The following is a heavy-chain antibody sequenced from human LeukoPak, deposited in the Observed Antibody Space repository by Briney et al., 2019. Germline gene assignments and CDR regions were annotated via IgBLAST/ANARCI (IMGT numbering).Heavy chain of an antibody. CDR2: IKQDGSEK. CDR3: ARETEMANLDY. CDR1: GFTFSSYL. V-gene: IGHV3-7*04. Sequence: GGSLRLSCTASGFTFSSYLMNWVRQAPGKGLEWVAKIKQDGSEKYYVDSVKGRFTISRDNAKKSLYLQMNSLRAEDTAVYYCARETEMANLDYWGQGTLVTVSS. D-gene: IGHD5-24*01. J-gene: IGHJ4*02.